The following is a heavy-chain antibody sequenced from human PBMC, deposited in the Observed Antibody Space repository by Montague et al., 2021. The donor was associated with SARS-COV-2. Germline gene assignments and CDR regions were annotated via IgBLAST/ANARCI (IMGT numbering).Heavy chain of an antibody. V-gene: IGHV4-39*01. J-gene: IGHJ4*02. CDR2: IHYSGIT. CDR3: ARHLAISGPAAVSDY. Sequence: SETLSLTCTVSGDSISSGYFYWGWIRQPPGKGLEWVGTIHYSGITYYNPPLKSRVTISVDTSRNQFSLKLSSVTAADTAIYYCARHLAISGPAAVSDYWGQGTLVTVSS. CDR1: GDSISSGYFY. D-gene: IGHD2-2*01.